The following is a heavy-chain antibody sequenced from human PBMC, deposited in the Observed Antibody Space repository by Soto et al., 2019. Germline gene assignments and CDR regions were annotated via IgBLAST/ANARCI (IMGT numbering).Heavy chain of an antibody. V-gene: IGHV4-59*01. CDR1: GGSISSYY. Sequence: SETLSLTCTVSGGSISSYYWSWIRQPPGKGLEWIGYIYDSGSTNYNPSLKSRVTMSVDTSKNQFSLKLSSVTAADTAVYYCAKTYYDFWSGPLAFDIWGQGTMVTVSS. CDR2: IYDSGST. CDR3: AKTYYDFWSGPLAFDI. D-gene: IGHD3-3*01. J-gene: IGHJ3*02.